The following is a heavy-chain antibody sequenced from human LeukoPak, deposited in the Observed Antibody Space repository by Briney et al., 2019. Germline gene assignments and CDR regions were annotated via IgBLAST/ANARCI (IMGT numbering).Heavy chain of an antibody. CDR3: ARAVGKMATIRTYFDY. Sequence: GASVKVSCKASGYTFTSYDIYWVRQAPGQGLEWMGRIIPILGIANYAQKFQGRVTITADKSTSTAYMELSSLRSEDTAVYYCARAVGKMATIRTYFDYWGQGTLVTVSS. D-gene: IGHD5-24*01. J-gene: IGHJ4*02. CDR1: GYTFTSYD. V-gene: IGHV1-69*04. CDR2: IIPILGIA.